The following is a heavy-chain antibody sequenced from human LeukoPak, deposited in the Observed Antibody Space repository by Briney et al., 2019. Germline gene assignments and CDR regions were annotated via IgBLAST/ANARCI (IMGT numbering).Heavy chain of an antibody. CDR2: IYYSGST. Sequence: SETLSLTCTVSGDSVSNDKYYWGWIRQPPGKGLEWIGSIYYSGSTYYNPSLNSRVTISVDTSKNQFSLKLSSVTAADTAVYYCASGGGPQPYYFDYWGQGTLVTVSS. J-gene: IGHJ4*02. CDR3: ASGGGPQPYYFDY. D-gene: IGHD4-23*01. CDR1: GDSVSNDKYY. V-gene: IGHV4-39*01.